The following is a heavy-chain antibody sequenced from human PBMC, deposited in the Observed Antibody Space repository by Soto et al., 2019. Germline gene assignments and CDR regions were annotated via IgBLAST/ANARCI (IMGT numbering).Heavy chain of an antibody. CDR3: ASRIVGATLQDY. CDR2: IYSGGST. J-gene: IGHJ4*02. V-gene: IGHV3-53*01. Sequence: PGGSLRLSCAASGFTVSSNYMSWVRQAPGKGLEWVSVIYSGGSTYYADSVKGRFTISRDNSKNTLYLQMNSLRAEDTAVYHCASRIVGATLQDYWGQGTLVTLSS. CDR1: GFTVSSNY. D-gene: IGHD1-26*01.